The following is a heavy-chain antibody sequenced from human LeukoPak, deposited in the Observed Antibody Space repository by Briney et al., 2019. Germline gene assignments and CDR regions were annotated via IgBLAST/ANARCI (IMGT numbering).Heavy chain of an antibody. CDR1: GYTFTNYN. CDR3: AREAADHLDY. CDR2: ISPYNGDT. V-gene: IGHV1-18*01. Sequence: ASVKVSCKPSGYTFTNYNLAWVRQAPGEGLEWMGWISPYNGDTNYAPKFPGRVTPTTDTSTSTGYMELRNLRSDDTAVYYCAREAADHLDYWGQGTLVTVSS. J-gene: IGHJ4*02.